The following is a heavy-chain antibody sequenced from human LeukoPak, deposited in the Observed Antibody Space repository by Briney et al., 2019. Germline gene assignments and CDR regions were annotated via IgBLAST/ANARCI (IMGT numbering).Heavy chain of an antibody. J-gene: IGHJ4*02. CDR2: ISSSSSTI. D-gene: IGHD1-1*01. CDR1: GFNFSIYS. V-gene: IGHV3-48*04. CDR3: ARGYNWNDGLFDY. Sequence: PGGSLRLSCAASGFNFSIYSMNWVRQAPGKGLEWVSYISSSSSTIYYADSVKGRFTISRDNAKNSLYLQMNSLRAEDTAVYYCARGYNWNDGLFDYWGQGTLVTVSS.